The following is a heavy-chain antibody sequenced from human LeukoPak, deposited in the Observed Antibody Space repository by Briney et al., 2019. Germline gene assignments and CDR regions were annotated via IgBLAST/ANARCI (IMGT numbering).Heavy chain of an antibody. CDR3: ARPYHYYYDSSGYI. V-gene: IGHV3-11*01. D-gene: IGHD3-22*01. J-gene: IGHJ4*02. CDR2: ITSSGSTI. CDR1: GFTFSDYY. Sequence: GGSLGLSCAASGFTFSDYYMSWIRQAPGKGLEWVSYITSSGSTIYYADSVKGRFTISRDNAKNSLYLQMNSLRAEDTVVYYCARPYHYYYDSSGYIWGQGTLVTVSS.